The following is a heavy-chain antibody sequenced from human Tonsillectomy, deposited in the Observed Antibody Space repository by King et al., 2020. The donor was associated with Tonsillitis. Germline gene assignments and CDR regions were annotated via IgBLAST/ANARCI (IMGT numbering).Heavy chain of an antibody. CDR2: INHSGST. CDR3: ARGGVRGWELAYYFDY. Sequence: VQLQQWGAGLLKPSETLSLTCAVYGGSFSGYYWSWIRQPPGKGLEWIGEINHSGSTNYNPSLKSRVTISVDTSKNQFSLKLSSVTAADTAVYYCARGGVRGWELAYYFDYWGQGTLVTVSS. V-gene: IGHV4-34*01. J-gene: IGHJ4*02. D-gene: IGHD1-26*01. CDR1: GGSFSGYY.